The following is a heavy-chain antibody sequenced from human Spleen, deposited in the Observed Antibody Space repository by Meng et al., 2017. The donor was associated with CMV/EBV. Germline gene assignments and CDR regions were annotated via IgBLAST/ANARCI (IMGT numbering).Heavy chain of an antibody. V-gene: IGHV3-74*03. Sequence: GGSLRLSCVASGFTFSSSRIYWVRHAPGKGLMWVSRINGDGSRAKYADYVKGRFTISKDTAKNTVYLQMYSLRAEDTAVYYCARARLARSAQLGDWGQGILVTVSS. CDR3: ARARLARSAQLGD. D-gene: IGHD3-10*01. J-gene: IGHJ4*02. CDR1: GFTFSSSR. CDR2: INGDGSRA.